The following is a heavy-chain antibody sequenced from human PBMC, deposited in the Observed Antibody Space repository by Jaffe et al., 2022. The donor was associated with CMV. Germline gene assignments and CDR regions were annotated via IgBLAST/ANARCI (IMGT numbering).Heavy chain of an antibody. CDR1: GGSIDYTNW. V-gene: IGHV4-4*02. J-gene: IGHJ3*02. CDR2: IYHSGSA. Sequence: QVQLQESGPGLVKPSGTLSLTCAVSGGSIDYTNWWTWVRQPPGKGLEWIGEIYHSGSANYNPSLKSRVTISVDKSKNQFSLKLSSVTATDTAVYYCARRVQTWEVRDPLMPFDTWGQGTKVTVSS. CDR3: ARRVQTWEVRDPLMPFDT. D-gene: IGHD3-10*01.